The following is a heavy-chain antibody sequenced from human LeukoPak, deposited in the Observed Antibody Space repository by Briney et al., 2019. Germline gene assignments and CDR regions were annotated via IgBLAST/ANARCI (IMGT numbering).Heavy chain of an antibody. CDR3: ATLPSEWLGPRAYYYYYMDV. V-gene: IGHV4-30-2*01. J-gene: IGHJ6*03. CDR1: GGSISSGGYY. CDR2: IYHSGST. Sequence: PSETLSLTCTVSGGSISSGGYYWSWIRQPPGKGLEWIGYIYHSGSTYYNPSLKSRVTISVDRSKNQFSLKLSSVTAADTAVYYCATLPSEWLGPRAYYYYYMDVWGKGTTVTVSS. D-gene: IGHD3-3*01.